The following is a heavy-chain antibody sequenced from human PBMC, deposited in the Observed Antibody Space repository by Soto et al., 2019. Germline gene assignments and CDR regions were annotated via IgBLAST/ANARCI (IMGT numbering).Heavy chain of an antibody. V-gene: IGHV3-53*01. CDR3: ARDKGLGISMVRGVVMKVGNGADV. CDR1: VFTVSDNY. D-gene: IGHD3-10*01. J-gene: IGHJ6*01. CDR2: IYGDGST. Sequence: WGSLQISCAFSVFTVSDNYMIGVRQAPGKGLDWVSVIYGDGSTYYADSVKCRFTISRDNSKNTVFLQMSSLRAEDTAMYYCARDKGLGISMVRGVVMKVGNGADVWGQGTTVTVSS.